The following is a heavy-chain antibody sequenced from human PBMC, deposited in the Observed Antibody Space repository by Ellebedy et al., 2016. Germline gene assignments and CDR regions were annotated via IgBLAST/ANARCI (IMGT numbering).Heavy chain of an antibody. CDR2: ISGSGGVT. CDR1: GFTFSTYF. CDR3: AKLKQPFSYEDWFDP. J-gene: IGHJ5*02. V-gene: IGHV3-23*01. Sequence: GESLKISCAASGFTFSTYFMAWVRQAPGKGPEWVSVISGSGGVTRYADSVRGRFTVSRDNSKNTLYLQMNSLRPEDTAIYYCAKLKQPFSYEDWFDPWGQGTLVTVSS. D-gene: IGHD5-18*01.